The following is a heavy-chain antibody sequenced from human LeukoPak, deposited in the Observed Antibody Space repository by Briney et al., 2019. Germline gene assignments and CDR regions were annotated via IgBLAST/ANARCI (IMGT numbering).Heavy chain of an antibody. CDR1: GGTFSSYA. J-gene: IGHJ6*03. CDR2: INPIFSTA. Sequence: ASVKVSCKASGGTFSSYAISWVRQAPGQGLEGMGGINPIFSTANYAQNYQGRVTITADESTNTAYMELSSLRSEDTAVYYCARVENYYYMDVWGKGTTVTVSS. CDR3: ARVENYYYMDV. V-gene: IGHV1-69*13.